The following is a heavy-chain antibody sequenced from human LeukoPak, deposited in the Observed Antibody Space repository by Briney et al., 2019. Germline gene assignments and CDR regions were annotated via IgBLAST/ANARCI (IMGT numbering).Heavy chain of an antibody. CDR3: ARDNAPGWFGP. V-gene: IGHV3-74*01. J-gene: IGHJ5*02. Sequence: GGSLRLSCAVSEFTFSVVYMHWVRQAPGKGLVWVARISGDGASTSYAYFVKGRFTISRDNAKNTVYLQMNSLRAEDTALYYCARDNAPGWFGPWGQGTLVTVSS. CDR1: EFTFSVVY. CDR2: ISGDGAST.